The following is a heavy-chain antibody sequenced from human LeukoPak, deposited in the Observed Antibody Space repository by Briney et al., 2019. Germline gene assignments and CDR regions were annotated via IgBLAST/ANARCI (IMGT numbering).Heavy chain of an antibody. CDR1: GFTFDDYA. CDR3: AREPPYSSSWTVFDS. D-gene: IGHD6-13*01. V-gene: IGHV3-9*01. CDR2: ISWNSGSI. Sequence: PGGSLRLSCAASGFTFDDYAMHWVRQAPGKGLEWVSGISWNSGSIGYADSVKGRFTISRDNAKNSLYLQMNSLRAEDSALYYCAREPPYSSSWTVFDSWGQGTLVTVSS. J-gene: IGHJ4*02.